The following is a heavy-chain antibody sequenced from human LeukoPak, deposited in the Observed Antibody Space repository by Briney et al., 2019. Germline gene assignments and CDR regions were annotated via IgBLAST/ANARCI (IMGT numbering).Heavy chain of an antibody. V-gene: IGHV1-18*01. CDR3: ARDRPPLRYFDWSYYYGMDV. J-gene: IGHJ6*02. D-gene: IGHD3-9*01. CDR1: GYTFTSYG. CDR2: ISAYNGNT. Sequence: GASVKVSCKASGYTFTSYGISWVRQAPGQGLEWMGWISAYNGNTNYAQKLQGRVTMTTDTSTSTAYMELRSLRSDDTAVYYCARDRPPLRYFDWSYYYGMDVWGQGTTVTVSS.